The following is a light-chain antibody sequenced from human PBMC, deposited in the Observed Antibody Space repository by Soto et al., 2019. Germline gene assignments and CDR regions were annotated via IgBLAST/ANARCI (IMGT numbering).Light chain of an antibody. CDR1: SSDVGGYNY. J-gene: IGLJ1*01. V-gene: IGLV2-14*01. Sequence: QSALTQPASVSGSPGQSITISCTGTSSDVGGYNYVSWYQQYPGKAPKLVISEVSNRPSGVSNRFSGSKSGNTASLTVSRLQTEDEADYYCTSYTSTRALYVFGTGTKLTVL. CDR2: EVS. CDR3: TSYTSTRALYV.